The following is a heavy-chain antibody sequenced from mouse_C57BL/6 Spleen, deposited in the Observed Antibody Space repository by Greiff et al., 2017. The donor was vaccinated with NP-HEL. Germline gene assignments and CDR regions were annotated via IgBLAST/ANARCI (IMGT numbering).Heavy chain of an antibody. D-gene: IGHD2-5*01. CDR2: ISSGGSYT. Sequence: EVQGVESGGDLVKPGGSLKLSCAASGFTFSSYGMSWVRQTPDKRLEWVATISSGGSYTYYPDSVKGRFTISRDNAKNTLYLQMSSLKSEDTAMYYCARQEYSNYGFAYWGQGTLVTVSA. CDR3: ARQEYSNYGFAY. V-gene: IGHV5-6*01. CDR1: GFTFSSYG. J-gene: IGHJ3*01.